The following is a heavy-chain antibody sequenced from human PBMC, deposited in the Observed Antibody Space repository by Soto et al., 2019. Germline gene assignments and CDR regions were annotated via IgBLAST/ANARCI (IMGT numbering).Heavy chain of an antibody. CDR3: ASTKKCFAFDY. Sequence: SEPLSLTCTVSGASISNYYWTWIRQPPGKGLEWIGCFYNSGNTNYNPSLKSRVTISVDTSNNQFSLRLNSVTAADTAVYYCASTKKCFAFDYWGQVALATVS. J-gene: IGHJ4*02. V-gene: IGHV4-59*01. CDR2: FYNSGNT. CDR1: GASISNYY. D-gene: IGHD3-16*01.